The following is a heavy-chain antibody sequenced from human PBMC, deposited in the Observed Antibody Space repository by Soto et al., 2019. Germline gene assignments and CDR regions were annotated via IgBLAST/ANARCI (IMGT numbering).Heavy chain of an antibody. CDR2: IYSGGST. V-gene: IGHV3-53*01. Sequence: EVQLVESGGGLIQPGGSLRLSCAASGFTVSSNYMSWVRQAPGKGLEWVSVIYSGGSTYYADSVKGRFTISRDNSKNTLYFQMNSLRAEDTAVYYCARDECSSTSCYHRYYGMDVWGQGTTVTVSS. CDR3: ARDECSSTSCYHRYYGMDV. J-gene: IGHJ6*02. D-gene: IGHD2-2*01. CDR1: GFTVSSNY.